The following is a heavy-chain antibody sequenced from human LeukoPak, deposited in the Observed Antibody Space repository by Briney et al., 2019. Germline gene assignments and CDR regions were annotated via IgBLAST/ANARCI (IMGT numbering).Heavy chain of an antibody. CDR3: ARGGSRVVTYGNFDY. V-gene: IGHV1-18*01. J-gene: IGHJ4*02. Sequence: ASVKVSCKASGYTFTSYAISWVRQAPGQGLEWMGWNSTYSGNTNYAQKLQGRITMTTETSTSTAYMELRSLRSDDTAVYYCARGGSRVVTYGNFDYWGQGTLVTVSS. CDR2: NSTYSGNT. CDR1: GYTFTSYA. D-gene: IGHD2-21*02.